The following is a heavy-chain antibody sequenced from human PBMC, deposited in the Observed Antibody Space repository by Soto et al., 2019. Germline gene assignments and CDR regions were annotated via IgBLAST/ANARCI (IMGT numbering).Heavy chain of an antibody. CDR2: IYYSGST. J-gene: IGHJ6*03. V-gene: IGHV4-31*03. CDR1: GGSISSGGYY. D-gene: IGHD2-15*01. Sequence: LSLTCTVSGGSISSGGYYWSWIRQHPGKGLEWIGYIYYSGSTYYNPSLKSRVTISVDTSKNQFSLKLSSVTAADTAVYYCARDGAATKGYYYYYMDVWGKGTTVTVSS. CDR3: ARDGAATKGYYYYYMDV.